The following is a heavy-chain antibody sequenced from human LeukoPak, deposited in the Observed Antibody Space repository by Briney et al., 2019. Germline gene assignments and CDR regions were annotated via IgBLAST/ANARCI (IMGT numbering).Heavy chain of an antibody. V-gene: IGHV1-2*04. CDR1: GYTFTGYY. Sequence: ASVKVSCKASGYTFTGYYMHWVRQAPGQGLEWVGWINPNSGGTNYAQKFQGWVTMTRDTSISTAYMELSRLRSDDTAVYYCAREVRGVISNWFDPWGQGTLVTVSS. D-gene: IGHD3-10*01. CDR3: AREVRGVISNWFDP. CDR2: INPNSGGT. J-gene: IGHJ5*02.